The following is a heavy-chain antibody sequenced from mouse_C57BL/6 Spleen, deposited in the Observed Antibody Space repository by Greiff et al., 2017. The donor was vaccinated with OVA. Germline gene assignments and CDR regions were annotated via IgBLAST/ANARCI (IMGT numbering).Heavy chain of an antibody. J-gene: IGHJ1*03. V-gene: IGHV1-69*01. CDR1: GYTFTSYW. CDR3: ARALYGSSPWYFDV. CDR2: IDPSDSYT. D-gene: IGHD1-1*01. Sequence: VQLQQPGAELVMPGASVKLSCKASGYTFTSYWMHWVKQRPGQGLEWIGEIDPSDSYTNYNQKFKGKSTLTVDKSSSTAYMQLSSLTSEDSAVYYCARALYGSSPWYFDVWGTGTTVTVSS.